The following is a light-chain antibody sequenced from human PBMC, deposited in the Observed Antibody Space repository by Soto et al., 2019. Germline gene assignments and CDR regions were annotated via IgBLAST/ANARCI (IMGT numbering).Light chain of an antibody. V-gene: IGLV4-69*02. CDR1: SGHSSYA. J-gene: IGLJ3*02. Sequence: QPVLTQSPSASASLGASVKLTCTLSSGHSSYAIAWHQQQPEKGPRYLMKLNSDGSHNKGDGIPDRFSGSSSGAERYLTSSSLQSEDEADYYCQTWGTGIRVFGGGTKLTVL. CDR2: LNSDGSH. CDR3: QTWGTGIRV.